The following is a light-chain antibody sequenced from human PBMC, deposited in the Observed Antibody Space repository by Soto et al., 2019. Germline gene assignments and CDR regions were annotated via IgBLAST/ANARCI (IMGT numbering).Light chain of an antibody. Sequence: QSVLTQPRSVSGSPGQSVTISCTGTSSDVGGYNYVSWYQQHPGKAPKLMIYDVSKRPSGVPDRFSGPKSGNTASLTISGLQAEDEADYYCSSYGGYNNVVFGTGTKVTVL. J-gene: IGLJ1*01. CDR2: DVS. CDR1: SSDVGGYNY. V-gene: IGLV2-11*01. CDR3: SSYGGYNNVV.